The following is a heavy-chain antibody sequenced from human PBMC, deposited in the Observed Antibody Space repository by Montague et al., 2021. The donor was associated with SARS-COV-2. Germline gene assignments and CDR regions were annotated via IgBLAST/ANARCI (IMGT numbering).Heavy chain of an antibody. D-gene: IGHD3-22*01. V-gene: IGHV3-48*03. J-gene: IGHJ4*02. Sequence: SRSLSLSASGFPFSSYEMNWVRQAPGKGLEWVSYISSSGSSIYYADSVKGRFTISRDNAKNSLYLQMNSLRAEDTAVYYCAREGYYDSSGYPLSYWGQGTLVTVSS. CDR3: AREGYYDSSGYPLSY. CDR2: ISSSGSSI. CDR1: GFPFSSYE.